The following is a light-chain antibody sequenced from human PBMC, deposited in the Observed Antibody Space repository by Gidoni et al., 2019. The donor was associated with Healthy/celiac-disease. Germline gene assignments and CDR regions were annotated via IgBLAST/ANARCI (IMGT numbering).Light chain of an antibody. Sequence: SQLTQSPSSLSASVGDRVTITCRASQGISSYLAWYQQKPGKAPKLLIYAASTLQIGVPSRFSGSVSGTDFTLTICSLQPEDFATYYCQQLNSYPLTFGGGTKVEIK. CDR1: QGISSY. CDR2: AAS. V-gene: IGKV1-9*01. CDR3: QQLNSYPLT. J-gene: IGKJ4*01.